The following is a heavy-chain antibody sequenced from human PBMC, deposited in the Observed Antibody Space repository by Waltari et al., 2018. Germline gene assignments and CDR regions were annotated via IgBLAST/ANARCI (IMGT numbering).Heavy chain of an antibody. CDR1: GFTFSTYA. Sequence: EERLLESGGGLVQPGGSLRLSCAASGFTFSTYAMSWVRQAPGKGLEWVSSIRAANSTYYADSVKDRFSISRDNSKNTVYLQMNSLTADDTAIYYCARRISSGWTSNWLDPWGQGTLVSVSS. CDR3: ARRISSGWTSNWLDP. V-gene: IGHV3-23*01. CDR2: IRAANST. D-gene: IGHD6-19*01. J-gene: IGHJ5*02.